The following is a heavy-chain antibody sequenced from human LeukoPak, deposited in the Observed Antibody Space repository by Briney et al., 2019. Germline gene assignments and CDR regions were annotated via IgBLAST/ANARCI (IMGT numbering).Heavy chain of an antibody. J-gene: IGHJ3*02. V-gene: IGHV3-74*03. D-gene: IGHD2-15*01. CDR3: ARSKSWYSTHAFDI. CDR1: GFTFSSHW. Sequence: GGSLRLSCAASGFTFSSHWMHWVRQAPGKGLVWVSRINSDGSNTTYADSVKGPFTISRDKAKNTLYLQMNSLRAEDTAVYHRARSKSWYSTHAFDICGQGTMVTVSS. CDR2: INSDGSNT.